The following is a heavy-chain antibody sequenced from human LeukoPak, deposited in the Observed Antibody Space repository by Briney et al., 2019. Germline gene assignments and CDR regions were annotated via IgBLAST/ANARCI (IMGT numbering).Heavy chain of an antibody. CDR1: GFTFSSYG. J-gene: IGHJ3*02. CDR3: AKGAFDSSGYYGDAFDM. Sequence: PGGSLRLSCAASGFTFSSYGMSWVRQAPGKGLEWVSYIRGSGGSTYFAESVKGRFTISRDNTKNTLYLQMNSLRAEDTAVYYCAKGAFDSSGYYGDAFDMWGRGTMVTVSS. D-gene: IGHD3-22*01. V-gene: IGHV3-23*01. CDR2: IRGSGGST.